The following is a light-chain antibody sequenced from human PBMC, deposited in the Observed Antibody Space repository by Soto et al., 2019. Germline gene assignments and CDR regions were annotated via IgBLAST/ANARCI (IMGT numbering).Light chain of an antibody. J-gene: IGKJ4*01. CDR1: QSVSSY. CDR2: DAS. CDR3: QQRSNWLRT. V-gene: IGKV3-11*01. Sequence: EIVLTQSPATLSLSPGERATLSCRASQSVSSYLAWYQQKPGQAPRLLIYDASNRATGIPARFSGSGSGTEFPLTISSLEPEDFAVYYCQQRSNWLRTFGGGTKVEIK.